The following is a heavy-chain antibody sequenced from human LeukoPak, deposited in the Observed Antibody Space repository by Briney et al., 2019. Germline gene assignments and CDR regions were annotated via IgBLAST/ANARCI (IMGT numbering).Heavy chain of an antibody. V-gene: IGHV1-2*02. D-gene: IGHD1-1*01. CDR2: INPNSGGT. CDR1: GYTFTGYY. CDR3: ARDQELERRGWYNWFDP. Sequence: ASVKVSCKASGYTFTGYYMHWVRQAPGQGLEWMGWINPNSGGTNYAQKFQGRVTMTRDTSISTAYMELSRLRSDDTAVYYCARDQELERRGWYNWFDPWGQGTLVTVSS. J-gene: IGHJ5*02.